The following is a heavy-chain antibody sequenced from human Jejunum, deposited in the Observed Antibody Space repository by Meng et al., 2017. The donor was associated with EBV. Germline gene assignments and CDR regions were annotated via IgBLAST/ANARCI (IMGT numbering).Heavy chain of an antibody. J-gene: IGHJ4*02. CDR2: TVPIFGTT. CDR1: GDRFGTYS. D-gene: IGHD4-17*01. CDR3: ARAGGDYEDY. Sequence: QEQLVPSGAEGKKPGSSVKVSCKASGDRFGTYSVSWVRQAPGQGLEWMGNTVPIFGTTSYAQKSQGRVTITADESTRTAFMELRNLRSEDSAMYYCARAGGDYEDYWGQGTLVTVSS. V-gene: IGHV1-69*15.